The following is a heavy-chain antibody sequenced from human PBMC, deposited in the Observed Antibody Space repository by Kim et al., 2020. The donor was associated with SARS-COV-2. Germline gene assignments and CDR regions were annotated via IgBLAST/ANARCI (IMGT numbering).Heavy chain of an antibody. D-gene: IGHD3-22*01. CDR3: ARDGPPYYYDSSGWYFDL. J-gene: IGHJ2*01. CDR2: IIPILGIA. Sequence: SVKVSCKASGGTFSSYAISWVRQAPGQGLEWMGRIIPILGIANYAQKFQGRVTITADKSTSTAYMELSSLRSEDTAVYYCARDGPPYYYDSSGWYFDLWGRGTLVTVSS. CDR1: GGTFSSYA. V-gene: IGHV1-69*04.